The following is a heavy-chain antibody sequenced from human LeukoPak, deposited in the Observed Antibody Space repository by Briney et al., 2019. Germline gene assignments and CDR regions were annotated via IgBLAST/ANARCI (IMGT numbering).Heavy chain of an antibody. J-gene: IGHJ3*02. Sequence: SETLSLTCAVSGGSISSGGYSWRWIRQPPGKGLEWIGYIYHSGSTYYNPSLKSRVTISVDRSKNQFSLKLSSVTAADTAVYYCATRTGDYVAAFDIWGQGTMVTVSS. V-gene: IGHV4-30-2*01. CDR3: ATRTGDYVAAFDI. CDR1: GGSISSGGYS. D-gene: IGHD4-17*01. CDR2: IYHSGST.